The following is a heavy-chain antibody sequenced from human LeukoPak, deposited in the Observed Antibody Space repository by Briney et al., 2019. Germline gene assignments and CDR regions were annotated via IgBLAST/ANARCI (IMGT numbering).Heavy chain of an antibody. J-gene: IGHJ4*02. CDR3: ARDAGTI. D-gene: IGHD6-13*01. Sequence: SETLSLTCTVSGYSISSGYYWGWIRQPPGKGLEWIGSIYHSGSTYYNPSLKSRVTISVDTSKNQFSLKLSSVTAADTAVYYCARDAGTIWGQGTLVTVSS. CDR1: GYSISSGYY. CDR2: IYHSGST. V-gene: IGHV4-38-2*02.